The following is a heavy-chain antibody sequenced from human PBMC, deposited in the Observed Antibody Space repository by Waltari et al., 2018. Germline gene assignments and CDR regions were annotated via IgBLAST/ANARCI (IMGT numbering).Heavy chain of an antibody. CDR1: GYIFSNYG. J-gene: IGHJ4*02. Sequence: QLVQSGAEVKKPGASVKVPCKASGYIFSNYGITWVRKAPGQGLEWMGWINPYKGDTKYEQNLQGRVTMTTDTSTTTAYMEIRTLRSDDTAIYYCARDDVNRSNFGGFWGQGTLVTVSS. D-gene: IGHD3-16*01. CDR3: ARDDVNRSNFGGF. V-gene: IGHV1-18*01. CDR2: INPYKGDT.